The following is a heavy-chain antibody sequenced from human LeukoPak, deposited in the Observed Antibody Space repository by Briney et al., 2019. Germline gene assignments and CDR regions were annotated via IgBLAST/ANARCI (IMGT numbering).Heavy chain of an antibody. Sequence: GESLKISFKGSGXSFSTSCIGWVRQMPGKGLELMGIIYPGDSDTSYSPSFQGQVTISADKSINTAYLQWSSLRASDTAIYYCAKLSATYHLDYWGQGTLVTVSS. CDR3: AKLSATYHLDY. D-gene: IGHD1-14*01. V-gene: IGHV5-51*01. CDR1: GXSFSTSC. J-gene: IGHJ4*02. CDR2: IYPGDSDT.